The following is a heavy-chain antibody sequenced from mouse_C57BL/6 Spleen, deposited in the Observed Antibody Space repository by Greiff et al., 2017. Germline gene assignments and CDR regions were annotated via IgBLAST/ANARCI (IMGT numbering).Heavy chain of an antibody. Sequence: QVQLQQSGAELVRPGASVTLSCKASGYTFTDYEMHWVKQTPVHGLEWIGAIDPETGGTAYNQKFKGKAILTADKSSSTAYMELRSLTSEDSAVYYCTRGDGSSYDYWGQGTTLTVSS. CDR1: GYTFTDYE. D-gene: IGHD1-1*01. CDR2: IDPETGGT. V-gene: IGHV1-15*01. J-gene: IGHJ2*01. CDR3: TRGDGSSYDY.